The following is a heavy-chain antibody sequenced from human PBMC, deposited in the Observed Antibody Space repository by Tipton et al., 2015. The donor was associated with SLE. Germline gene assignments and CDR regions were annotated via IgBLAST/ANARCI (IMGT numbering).Heavy chain of an antibody. J-gene: IGHJ5*02. CDR1: GYTFSKFG. V-gene: IGHV1-18*01. CDR2: ISTYNGDT. CDR3: ARDLNYYGSGSYKGWFDP. Sequence: QLVQSGAEVQKPGASVKVSCKASGYTFSKFGISWVRQAPGQGLEWMGCISTYNGDTRYSQKFQGKVTMTTDTSTTTVYLELRNLTSDDAAVYYCARDLNYYGSGSYKGWFDPWGQGTLVTVSS. D-gene: IGHD3-10*01.